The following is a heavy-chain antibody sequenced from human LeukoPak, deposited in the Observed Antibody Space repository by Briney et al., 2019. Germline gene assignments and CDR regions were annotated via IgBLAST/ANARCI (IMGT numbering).Heavy chain of an antibody. V-gene: IGHV4-59*01. Sequence: SETLSLTCTVSVGSITSYYWSWIRQPPGKGLEWIGYIYYSGNTNYNPSLKSRVTISVDTSKNQFSLKRSSVTAADTAVYYCARGGVNYKIAGPWGQGALVTVSS. J-gene: IGHJ5*02. D-gene: IGHD3-10*01. CDR1: VGSITSYY. CDR2: IYYSGNT. CDR3: ARGGVNYKIAGP.